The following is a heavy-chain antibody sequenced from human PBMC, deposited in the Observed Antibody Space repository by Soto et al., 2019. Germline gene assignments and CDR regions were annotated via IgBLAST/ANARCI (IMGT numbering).Heavy chain of an antibody. V-gene: IGHV4-4*07. Sequence: SETLSLTCNVSGGSISKFYWAWIRKTAGNGLEWMGRVYATGTTDYNPSLGSRVAMSVDISKKTFSLRLRSVTGADSGVYYCVRDGSKSLRDWFDPWGQGILVTVSS. CDR3: VRDGSKSLRDWFDP. CDR1: GGSISKFY. CDR2: VYATGTT. J-gene: IGHJ5*02.